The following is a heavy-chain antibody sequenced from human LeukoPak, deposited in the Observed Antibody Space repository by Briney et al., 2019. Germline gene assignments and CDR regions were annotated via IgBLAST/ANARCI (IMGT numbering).Heavy chain of an antibody. D-gene: IGHD5-24*01. Sequence: PGGSLRLSCAASGFTFDDYGMSWVRQAPGKGLEWVSSISSSSSYIYYADSVKGRFTISRDNAKNSLYLQMNSLRAEDTAVYYCARAVGYNGFLDYWGQGTLVTVSS. CDR2: ISSSSSYI. V-gene: IGHV3-21*01. J-gene: IGHJ4*02. CDR1: GFTFDDYG. CDR3: ARAVGYNGFLDY.